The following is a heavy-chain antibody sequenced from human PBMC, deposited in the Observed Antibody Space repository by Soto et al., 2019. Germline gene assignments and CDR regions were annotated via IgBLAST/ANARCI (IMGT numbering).Heavy chain of an antibody. Sequence: GGSLRLSCAASGFTFSSYWMSWVRQAPGKGLEWVANIKQDGSEKYYVDSVKGRFTISRDNAKNSLYLQMNSLRAEDTAVYYCARTMVRGVKGASDYWGQGTLVTVSS. CDR3: ARTMVRGVKGASDY. V-gene: IGHV3-7*01. CDR1: GFTFSSYW. CDR2: IKQDGSEK. J-gene: IGHJ4*02. D-gene: IGHD3-10*01.